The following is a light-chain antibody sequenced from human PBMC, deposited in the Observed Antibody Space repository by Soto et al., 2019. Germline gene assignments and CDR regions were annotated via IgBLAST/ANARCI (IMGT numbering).Light chain of an antibody. J-gene: IGLJ2*01. V-gene: IGLV1-40*01. CDR3: QSFDSSLSAVV. Sequence: QPVLTQPPSVSGAPGQRDTISCTGSSSNIGAGYDVHWYQQLPGTAPKLLIYGNSNRPSGVPDRFSGSKSGTSASLAITGLQAEDEADYYFQSFDSSLSAVVFGGGTKLTVL. CDR1: SSNIGAGYD. CDR2: GNS.